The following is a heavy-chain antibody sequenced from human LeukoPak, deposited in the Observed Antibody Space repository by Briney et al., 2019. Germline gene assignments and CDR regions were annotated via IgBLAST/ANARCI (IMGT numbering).Heavy chain of an antibody. V-gene: IGHV1-69*13. CDR2: IIPIFGTA. CDR3: ARDQGVYSEYSGYDFFDY. D-gene: IGHD5-12*01. CDR1: GGTFSSYA. J-gene: IGHJ4*02. Sequence: SVKVSCKASGGTFSSYAISWVRQAPGQGLEWMGGIIPIFGTANYAQKFQRRVTITADDSTSPAYMELSRLRSEDTAVYYCARDQGVYSEYSGYDFFDYWGQGTLVTVSS.